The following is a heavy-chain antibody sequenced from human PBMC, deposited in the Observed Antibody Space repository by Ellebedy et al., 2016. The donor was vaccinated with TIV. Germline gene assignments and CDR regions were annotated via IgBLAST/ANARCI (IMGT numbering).Heavy chain of an antibody. CDR2: TFNSGST. Sequence: SETLSLTXSVSGASVNSANSYWNWIRQPPGKGLEWIGCTFNSGSTKYNPSLKNRVTISVDTSKNQFSLRLSSVTAADTAVYYCAAAGTIAAPAKQGFCMDYWGQGTLVTVSS. CDR3: AAAGTIAAPAKQGFCMDY. J-gene: IGHJ4*02. D-gene: IGHD6-13*01. CDR1: GASVNSANSY. V-gene: IGHV4-61*01.